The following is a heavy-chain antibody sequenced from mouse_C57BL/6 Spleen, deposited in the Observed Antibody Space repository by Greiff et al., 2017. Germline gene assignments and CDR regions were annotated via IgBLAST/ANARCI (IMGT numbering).Heavy chain of an antibody. V-gene: IGHV1-82*01. J-gene: IGHJ4*01. CDR1: GYAFSSSW. Sequence: VKLQESGPELVKPGASVKISCKASGYAFSSSWLNWVKQRPGKGLEWIGRIYPADGDTNYNGKFTGKATLTADKSSSTAYMQLSSLTSEDSAVYFCAREGNYAMDYWGQGTSVTVSS. CDR3: AREGNYAMDY. CDR2: IYPADGDT.